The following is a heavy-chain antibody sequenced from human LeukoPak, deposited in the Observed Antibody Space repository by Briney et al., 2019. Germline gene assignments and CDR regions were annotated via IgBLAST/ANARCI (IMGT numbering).Heavy chain of an antibody. D-gene: IGHD3-10*01. CDR2: IYYSGRA. Sequence: SQTLSLLYTVTGGAIRSRSYYWGWSPQPPGKGKERIGTIYYSGRAYYDPSLKRRVTMSVDTSKNQFSLKLSSVTAADTAVYYCARHSDYYGSGSYYYYGMDVWGQGTMVTVSS. CDR3: ARHSDYYGSGSYYYYGMDV. CDR1: GGAIRSRSYY. J-gene: IGHJ6*02. V-gene: IGHV4-39*01.